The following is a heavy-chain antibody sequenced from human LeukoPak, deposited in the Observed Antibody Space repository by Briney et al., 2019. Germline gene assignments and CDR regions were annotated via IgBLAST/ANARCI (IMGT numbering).Heavy chain of an antibody. Sequence: GASVKVSCKASGSTFTDYYIHWVRQAPGQGLEWMGWMNPNNGDTHYAQKFPGRVSMTRDTSITTSNMELSRLRSDDTAVYYCAPRGDCRTYVCPDYWGQGTLVTVSS. J-gene: IGHJ4*02. CDR3: APRGDCRTYVCPDY. CDR1: GSTFTDYY. CDR2: MNPNNGDT. V-gene: IGHV1-2*02. D-gene: IGHD3-16*01.